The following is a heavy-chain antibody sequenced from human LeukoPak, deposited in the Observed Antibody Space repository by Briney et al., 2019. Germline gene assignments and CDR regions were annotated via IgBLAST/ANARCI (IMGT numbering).Heavy chain of an antibody. Sequence: GGSLRLSCAASGFTFSTYCMHWVRQVPGKGLVWVSRINNDGSRTTYADSVKGRFTISRDNAKNTVYLQMNSLRAGDTAVYFCTRDKKYYYDSNGMNVWGQGTTVTVTS. J-gene: IGHJ6*02. CDR2: INNDGSRT. V-gene: IGHV3-74*01. CDR3: TRDKKYYYDSNGMNV. CDR1: GFTFSTYC. D-gene: IGHD3-22*01.